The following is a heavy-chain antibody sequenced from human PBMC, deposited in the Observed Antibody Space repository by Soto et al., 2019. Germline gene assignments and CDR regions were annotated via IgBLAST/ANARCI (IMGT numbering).Heavy chain of an antibody. D-gene: IGHD2-2*01. CDR1: GGSISSYY. V-gene: IGHV4-59*08. CDR3: ARGYCSSTSCYGFIWFDP. J-gene: IGHJ5*02. Sequence: SETLSLTCTVSGGSISSYYWSWIRQPPGKGLEWIGYIYYSGSTNYNPSLKSRVTISVDTSKNQFSLKLSSVTAADTAVYYCARGYCSSTSCYGFIWFDPWGQGTLVTVSS. CDR2: IYYSGST.